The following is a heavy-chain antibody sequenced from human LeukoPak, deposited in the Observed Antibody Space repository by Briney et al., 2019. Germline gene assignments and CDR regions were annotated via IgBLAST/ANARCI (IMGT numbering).Heavy chain of an antibody. Sequence: GGSLRLSCAGSGFTFGDYAMTWVRQAPGRGLECVGFIRSKAYGGTTEYAASVKGRFTISRDDSKNTLYLQMNRLKTEDTAVYYCSTGPTRISMIRGVVITDYWGQGTLVTVSS. CDR2: IRSKAYGGTT. J-gene: IGHJ4*02. V-gene: IGHV3-49*04. CDR3: STGPTRISMIRGVVITDY. D-gene: IGHD3-10*01. CDR1: GFTFGDYA.